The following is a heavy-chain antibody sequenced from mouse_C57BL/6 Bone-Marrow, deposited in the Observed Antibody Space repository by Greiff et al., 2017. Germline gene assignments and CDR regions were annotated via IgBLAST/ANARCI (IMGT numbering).Heavy chain of an antibody. V-gene: IGHV1-64*01. Sequence: QVQLQQPGAELVQPGASVKLSCKASGYTFTSYWMHWVKQRPGQGLEWIGMIHPNSGSTNYNEKFKSKATLTVDKSSSTAYMQLSSLTSEDSAVYYCARRWLLPYYYARDYWGQGTSVTVSS. D-gene: IGHD2-3*01. CDR2: IHPNSGST. CDR1: GYTFTSYW. J-gene: IGHJ4*01. CDR3: ARRWLLPYYYARDY.